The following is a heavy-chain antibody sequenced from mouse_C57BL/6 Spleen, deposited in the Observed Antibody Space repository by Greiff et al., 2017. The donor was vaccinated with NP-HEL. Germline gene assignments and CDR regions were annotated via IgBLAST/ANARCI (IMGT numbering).Heavy chain of an antibody. J-gene: IGHJ1*03. V-gene: IGHV1-26*01. CDR2: INPNNGGT. CDR3: ARNPWYCDV. CDR1: GYTFTDYY. Sequence: VQLQQSGPELVKPGASVKISCKASGYTFTDYYMNWVKQSHGKSLEWIGDINPNNGGTSYNQKFKGKATLTVDKSSSTAYMELRSLTSEDSAVYYCARNPWYCDVWGTGTTVTVSS.